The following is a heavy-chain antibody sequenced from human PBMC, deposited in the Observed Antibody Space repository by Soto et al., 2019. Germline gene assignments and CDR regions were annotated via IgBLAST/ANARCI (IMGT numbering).Heavy chain of an antibody. Sequence: PGGSLRLSCAASGFTFSSYAMHWVRQAPGKGLEWVAVISYDGSNKYYADSVKGRFTISRDNSKNTLYLQMNSLRAEDTAVYYCARELVGATYYILTRPLDYWGQGTLVTVSS. CDR2: ISYDGSNK. CDR3: ARELVGATYYILTRPLDY. V-gene: IGHV3-30-3*01. CDR1: GFTFSSYA. D-gene: IGHD1-26*01. J-gene: IGHJ4*02.